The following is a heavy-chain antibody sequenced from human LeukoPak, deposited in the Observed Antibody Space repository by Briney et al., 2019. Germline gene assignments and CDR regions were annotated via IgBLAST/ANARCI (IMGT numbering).Heavy chain of an antibody. D-gene: IGHD3-16*01. J-gene: IGHJ3*02. V-gene: IGHV1-2*02. CDR3: ARGARGSHTPTGAFDI. CDR1: GYTFTGYY. Sequence: ASVKVSCKASGYTFTGYYMHWVRQAPGQGLEWMGWTNPTSGGTNYAQKFQGRVTMTSDTSISTAYMELSRLRSDDTAVYYCARGARGSHTPTGAFDIWGQGTMVTVSS. CDR2: TNPTSGGT.